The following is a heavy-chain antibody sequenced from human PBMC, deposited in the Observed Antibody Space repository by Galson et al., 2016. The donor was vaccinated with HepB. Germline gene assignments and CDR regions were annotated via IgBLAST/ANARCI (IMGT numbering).Heavy chain of an antibody. D-gene: IGHD4-11*01. CDR2: ISGSATRI. J-gene: IGHJ4*02. V-gene: IGHV3-23*01. CDR1: GFSFSHAW. Sequence: SLRLSCAASGFSFSHAWMHWVRQAPGKGLEWVSVISGSATRINYADSVKGRFTISRDNSRNTLYMQMNSLRDDDTAVYYCATVLNSRWGDLFDNWGQGTLVTVST. CDR3: ATVLNSRWGDLFDN.